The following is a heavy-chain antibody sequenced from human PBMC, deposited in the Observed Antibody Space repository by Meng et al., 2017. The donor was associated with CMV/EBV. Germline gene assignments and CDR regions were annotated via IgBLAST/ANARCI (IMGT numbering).Heavy chain of an antibody. CDR3: ARDPYGTTVTTGDFQH. J-gene: IGHJ1*01. D-gene: IGHD4-17*01. CDR2: ISSSSSYI. V-gene: IGHV3-21*01. CDR1: GFTFSTYS. Sequence: GASLKISCAASGFTFSTYSMNWVRQAPGKGLEWVSSISSSSSYIYYADSVKGRFTISRDNAKNSLYLQINSLRAEDTAVYYCARDPYGTTVTTGDFQHWGQGTLVTVSS.